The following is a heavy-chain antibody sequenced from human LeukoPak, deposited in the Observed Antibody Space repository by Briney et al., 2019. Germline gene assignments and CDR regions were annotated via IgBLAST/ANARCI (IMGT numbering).Heavy chain of an antibody. D-gene: IGHD3-10*01. Sequence: ASVKVSCKTSGYSFTAFYIHWVRQAPGQGLKWMGWIHPRSGETNYAYKFKGRVTMTRDTSISTVYMDLGSLRSDDTAVYYCARDGEYGTGSYYRGCFDYWGQGILVTVSS. CDR3: ARDGEYGTGSYYRGCFDY. CDR1: GYSFTAFY. V-gene: IGHV1-2*02. J-gene: IGHJ4*02. CDR2: IHPRSGET.